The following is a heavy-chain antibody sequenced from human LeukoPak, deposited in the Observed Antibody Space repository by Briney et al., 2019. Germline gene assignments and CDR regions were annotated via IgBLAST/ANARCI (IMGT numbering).Heavy chain of an antibody. V-gene: IGHV3-23*01. CDR1: GFTFNNHA. J-gene: IGHJ4*02. D-gene: IGHD5-18*01. CDR2: INGNGAST. CDR3: AKDQGYSYYYLDY. Sequence: GGSLRLSCAGSGFTFNNHAMSWVRQVPGKGLEWVSGINGNGASTYYSDSVKGRFTISRDNSKNTLYLQMSSLRAEDTAIYYCAKDQGYSYYYLDYWGQGTLVTVSS.